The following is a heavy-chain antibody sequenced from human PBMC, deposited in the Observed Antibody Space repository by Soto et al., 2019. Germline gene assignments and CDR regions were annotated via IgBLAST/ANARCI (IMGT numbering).Heavy chain of an antibody. Sequence: EVQLVESGGGLVQPEGSLRLSCAASGFTFSSYEMNWVRQSPGKGLEWVSYISSSGSTIYYADSVKGRFTIPRDNAKNYVYLERNSLRAEDTAVDYWTRGQYSRGGRYFDYWGQETLVTVSS. D-gene: IGHD6-19*01. CDR1: GFTFSSYE. J-gene: IGHJ4*02. CDR3: TRGQYSRGGRYFDY. V-gene: IGHV3-48*03. CDR2: ISSSGSTI.